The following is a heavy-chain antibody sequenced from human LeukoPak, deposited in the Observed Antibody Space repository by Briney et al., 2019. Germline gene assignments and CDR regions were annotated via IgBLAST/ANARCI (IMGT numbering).Heavy chain of an antibody. V-gene: IGHV3-30*02. CDR1: GFTFSSYG. Sequence: GGSLRLSCAASGFTFSSYGMHWVRQAPGKGLEWVAFIRFDGTNKYHTDSVKGRFTVSRDNSKNSLYLQMNSLRTEDTALYYCAKAKVVTARSGGYYMDVWGKGTTVTVSS. CDR3: AKAKVVTARSGGYYMDV. J-gene: IGHJ6*03. CDR2: IRFDGTNK. D-gene: IGHD4-23*01.